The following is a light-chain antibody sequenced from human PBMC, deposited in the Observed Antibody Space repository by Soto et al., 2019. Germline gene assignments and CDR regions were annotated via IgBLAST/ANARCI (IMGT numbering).Light chain of an antibody. J-gene: IGKJ2*01. CDR2: GAS. CDR3: QQYGSSPMYT. CDR1: QSVSSSY. V-gene: IGKV3-20*01. Sequence: EIVLTQSPGTLSLSPGERATLSCRASQSVSSSYLAWYQQKTCQAPRLLIYGASSMATGIPDRFSGSGSGTDFTLTISRLEPEDFAVYYCQQYGSSPMYTFGQGTKLEI.